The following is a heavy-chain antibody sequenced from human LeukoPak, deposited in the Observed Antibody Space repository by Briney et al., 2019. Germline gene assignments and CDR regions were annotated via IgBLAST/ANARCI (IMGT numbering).Heavy chain of an antibody. J-gene: IGHJ6*03. Sequence: SETLSLTCTVSGGSISSYYWSWIRQPPGKGLEWIGYIYYSGSTNYNPSLKSRVTISVDTSKNQFSLKLSSVTAADTAVYYCARVNLGPTKDYYYYHYYMDVWGKGTTVTVSS. V-gene: IGHV4-59*01. CDR3: ARVNLGPTKDYYYYHYYMDV. CDR1: GGSISSYY. CDR2: IYYSGST. D-gene: IGHD1-26*01.